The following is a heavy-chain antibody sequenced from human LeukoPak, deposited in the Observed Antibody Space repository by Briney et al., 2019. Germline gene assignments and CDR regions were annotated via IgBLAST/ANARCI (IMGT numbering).Heavy chain of an antibody. CDR2: NSAYNDNT. J-gene: IGHJ3*02. D-gene: IGHD3-3*01. CDR3: ARTFYDFWSGFSNYDSFHI. V-gene: IGHV1-18*01. CDR1: GYTFTNYG. Sequence: ASVKVSCKASGYTFTNYGIIWVRQAPGRGLEWMGWNSAYNDNTNYAQKFQGRVTMTTDTSTNTAYMELRSLTSDDTAVYYCARTFYDFWSGFSNYDSFHIWGQGALVTVSS.